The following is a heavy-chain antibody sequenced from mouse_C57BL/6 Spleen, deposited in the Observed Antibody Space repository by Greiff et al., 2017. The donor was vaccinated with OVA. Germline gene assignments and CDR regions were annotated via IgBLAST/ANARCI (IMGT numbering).Heavy chain of an antibody. D-gene: IGHD1-1*01. J-gene: IGHJ4*01. V-gene: IGHV1-80*01. CDR1: GYAFSSYW. CDR2: IYPGDGDT. CDR3: ARSLLLRYGAMDY. Sequence: QVQLQQSGAELVKPGASVKISCKASGYAFSSYWMNWVKQRPGKGLEWIGQIYPGDGDTNYNGKLKGKATLTADKSSSTAYMQLSSLTSEDSAVYFCARSLLLRYGAMDYWGQGTSVTVSS.